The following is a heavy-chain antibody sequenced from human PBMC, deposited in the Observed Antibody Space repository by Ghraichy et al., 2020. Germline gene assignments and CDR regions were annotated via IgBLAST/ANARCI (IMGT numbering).Heavy chain of an antibody. J-gene: IGHJ6*02. CDR1: GFTFSSYA. D-gene: IGHD3-3*01. CDR2: ISGSGGST. CDR3: AKGAGYDFWSGYHTNYYYYGMDV. V-gene: IGHV3-23*01. Sequence: GGSLRLSCAASGFTFSSYAMSWVRQAPGKGLEWVSAISGSGGSTYYADSVKGRFTISRDNSKNTLYLQMNSLRAEDTAVYYCAKGAGYDFWSGYHTNYYYYGMDVWGQGTTVTVSS.